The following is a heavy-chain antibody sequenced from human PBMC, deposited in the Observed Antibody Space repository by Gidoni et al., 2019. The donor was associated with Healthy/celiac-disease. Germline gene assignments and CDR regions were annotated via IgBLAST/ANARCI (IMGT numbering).Heavy chain of an antibody. J-gene: IGHJ4*02. Sequence: EVQLVESGGGLVQPGGSTRLSCAASGFTFSSYSMNWVRQAPGKGLEWVSYISSSSSTIYYADSVKGRFTISRDNAKNSLYLQMNSLRAEDTAVYYCARPTLDLRGYSGPFDYWGQGTLVTVSS. V-gene: IGHV3-48*01. CDR2: ISSSSSTI. D-gene: IGHD5-12*01. CDR1: GFTFSSYS. CDR3: ARPTLDLRGYSGPFDY.